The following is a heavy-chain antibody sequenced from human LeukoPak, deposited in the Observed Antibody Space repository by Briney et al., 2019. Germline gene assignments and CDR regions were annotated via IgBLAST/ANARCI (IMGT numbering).Heavy chain of an antibody. CDR2: IYTSGST. Sequence: SETLSLTCTVSGGSISSYYWSWIRQPAGKGLEWIGRIYTSGSTNYNPSLKSRVTMSVDTSKNQFSLKLSSVTAADTAVYYCARDFFYSSGYYYVFDYWGQGTLVTVSS. CDR1: GGSISSYY. D-gene: IGHD3-22*01. V-gene: IGHV4-4*07. J-gene: IGHJ4*02. CDR3: ARDFFYSSGYYYVFDY.